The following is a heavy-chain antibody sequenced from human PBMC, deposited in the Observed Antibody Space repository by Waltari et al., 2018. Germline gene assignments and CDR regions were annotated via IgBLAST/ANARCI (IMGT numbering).Heavy chain of an antibody. CDR2: IYPDDSDT. J-gene: IGHJ3*02. CDR1: GYSFTNYW. CDR3: ERRGLHTDAFDI. Sequence: EVQLVQSGAEVKKPGESLKISCKGSGYSFTNYWIGWVRQIPGKGQEWMGVIYPDDSDTRYSPSFQGQVAISADKSISTAYLQWSSLKASDTAMYYCERRGLHTDAFDIWGQGTMVTVSS. D-gene: IGHD4-4*01. V-gene: IGHV5-51*01.